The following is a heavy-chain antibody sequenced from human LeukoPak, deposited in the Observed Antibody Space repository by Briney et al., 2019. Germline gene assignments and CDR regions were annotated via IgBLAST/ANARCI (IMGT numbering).Heavy chain of an antibody. Sequence: ASVKVSCKASGYTFTSYDINWVRQATGQGLEWMGWMNPNSGNTGYAQKFQGGVTMTRNTSISTAYMELSSLRSEDTAVYYCARRRLPLMNWFDPWGQGTLVTVSS. J-gene: IGHJ5*02. CDR1: GYTFTSYD. V-gene: IGHV1-8*01. D-gene: IGHD2-8*01. CDR2: MNPNSGNT. CDR3: ARRRLPLMNWFDP.